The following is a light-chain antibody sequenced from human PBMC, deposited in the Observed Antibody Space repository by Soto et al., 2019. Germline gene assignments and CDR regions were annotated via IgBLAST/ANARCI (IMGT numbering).Light chain of an antibody. CDR3: QQYNSYPWT. CDR1: QSINHY. V-gene: IGKV1-5*01. J-gene: IGKJ1*01. Sequence: DIQMTQSPSSLSATVGDRVTVTCRASQSINHYLNWYQQKPGKPPRLLIYAASRLQSGVPSRFSGSGSGTEFTLTISSLQPDDFATYYCQQYNSYPWTFGQGTKVDIK. CDR2: AAS.